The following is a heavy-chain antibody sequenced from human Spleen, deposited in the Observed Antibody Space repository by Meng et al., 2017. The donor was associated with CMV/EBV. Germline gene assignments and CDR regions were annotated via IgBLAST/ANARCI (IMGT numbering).Heavy chain of an antibody. CDR1: GFTFSTSW. CDR2: IREDGSSK. CDR3: AKVWYPHTTRWYDGFDI. D-gene: IGHD2-15*01. J-gene: IGHJ3*02. V-gene: IGHV3-7*03. Sequence: GESLKISCAASGFTFSTSWMSWVRQAPGKGLEWVANIREDGSSKYYADPVKGRFTISRDNAKSSLYLQMNSLTAEDTALYYCAKVWYPHTTRWYDGFDIWGQGTMVTVSS.